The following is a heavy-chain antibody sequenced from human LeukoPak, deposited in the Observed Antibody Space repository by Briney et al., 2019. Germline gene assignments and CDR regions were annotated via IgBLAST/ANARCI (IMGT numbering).Heavy chain of an antibody. Sequence: SETLSLTCAVYGGSFSGYYWSWIRQPPGKGLEWIGEINHSGSTNYNPSLKSRVTISVDTSKNQFSLKLSSVTAAGTAVYYCARGYSGSHWGQGTLVTVSS. V-gene: IGHV4-34*01. CDR1: GGSFSGYY. CDR3: ARGYSGSH. D-gene: IGHD1-26*01. CDR2: INHSGST. J-gene: IGHJ4*02.